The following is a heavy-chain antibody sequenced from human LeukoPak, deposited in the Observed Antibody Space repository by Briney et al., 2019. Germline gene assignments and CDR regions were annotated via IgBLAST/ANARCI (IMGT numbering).Heavy chain of an antibody. D-gene: IGHD2-2*02. V-gene: IGHV3-30*03. CDR1: GFTFRNHW. CDR3: ARPLAGVVPAAINYYMDV. Sequence: PGGSLRLSCAASGFTFRNHWMHCVRQAPGKGLEWVAVISYDGSNKYYADSVKGRFTISRDNSKNTLYLQMNSLRAEDTAVYYCARPLAGVVPAAINYYMDVWGKGTTVIVSS. CDR2: ISYDGSNK. J-gene: IGHJ6*03.